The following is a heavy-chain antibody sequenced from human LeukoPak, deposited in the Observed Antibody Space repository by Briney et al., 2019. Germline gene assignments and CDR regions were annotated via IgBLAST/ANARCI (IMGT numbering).Heavy chain of an antibody. CDR1: GFTFSDYY. CDR2: IYSGGTT. Sequence: GGSLRLSCAASGFTFSDYYMSWIRQAPGKGLEWVSVIYSGGTTYYADSAKGRFTISRDNSKNTLYLQMNSLRAEDTALYYCASGITGTNNWFDPWGQGTLVTVSS. V-gene: IGHV3-66*02. J-gene: IGHJ5*02. CDR3: ASGITGTNNWFDP. D-gene: IGHD1-20*01.